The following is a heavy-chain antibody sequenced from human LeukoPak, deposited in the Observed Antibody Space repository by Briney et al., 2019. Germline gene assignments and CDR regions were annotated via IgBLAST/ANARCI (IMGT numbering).Heavy chain of an antibody. D-gene: IGHD2-2*01. CDR3: AKEDCSSTSCHAGYFDY. CDR1: GFTFSSYG. V-gene: IGHV3-30*18. J-gene: IGHJ4*02. Sequence: PGGSLRLSCAASGFTFSSYGMHWVRQAPGKGLEXXXXISYDGSNKYYADSVKGRFTISRDNSKNTLYLQMNSLRAEDTAVYYCAKEDCSSTSCHAGYFDYWGQGTLVTVSS. CDR2: ISYDGSNK.